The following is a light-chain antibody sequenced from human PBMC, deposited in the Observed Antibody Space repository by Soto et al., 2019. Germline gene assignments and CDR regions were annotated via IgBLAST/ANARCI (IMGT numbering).Light chain of an antibody. CDR2: DAS. V-gene: IGKV1-5*01. Sequence: DIQMTQSPSSLSGSVGDRFAITCRASQSISSWLAWYQQKPGKAPKLLIFDASSLESGVPSRFSGRRSGTDFTLIISSLQPDDFATYYCQQYNSYSTFGQGTKVDIK. J-gene: IGKJ1*01. CDR1: QSISSW. CDR3: QQYNSYST.